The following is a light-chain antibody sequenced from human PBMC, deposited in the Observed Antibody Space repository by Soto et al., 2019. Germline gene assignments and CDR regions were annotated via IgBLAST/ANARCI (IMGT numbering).Light chain of an antibody. J-gene: IGLJ2*01. V-gene: IGLV2-14*01. Sequence: QSALTQPTSVSGSPGQSITISCNGTSSDIGDYNYVSWYQHHPGKAPKLMIYDVSNPPSGISNRFFGSKSGNTASLAISGLQAEDEANYYCCSYTSTGRLEVFGGGTTLTVL. CDR1: SSDIGDYNY. CDR2: DVS. CDR3: CSYTSTGRLEV.